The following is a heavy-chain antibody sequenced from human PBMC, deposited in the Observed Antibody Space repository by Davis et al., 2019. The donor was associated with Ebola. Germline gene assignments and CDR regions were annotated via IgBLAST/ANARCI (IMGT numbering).Heavy chain of an antibody. D-gene: IGHD3-10*01. CDR2: ISSSSSTI. V-gene: IGHV3-48*02. CDR3: ARDTPPYYYGSGTQPLDN. CDR1: GFTFSSYS. J-gene: IGHJ4*02. Sequence: GESLKIPCAASGFTFSSYSMNWVRQAPGKGLEWVSYISSSSSTIYYADSVKGRFTISRDNAKNSLYLQMNSLRDEDTAIYYCARDTPPYYYGSGTQPLDNWGQGTLVTVSS.